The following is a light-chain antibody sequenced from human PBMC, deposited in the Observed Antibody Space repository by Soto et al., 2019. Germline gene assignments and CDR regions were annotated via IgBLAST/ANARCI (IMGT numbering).Light chain of an antibody. V-gene: IGKV3-20*01. CDR3: HQRQSWPRT. Sequence: EIVLTQSPGTLSLSPGERATLSCRASQSVSSSYLAWYQQKPGQAPRLLIYGASSRATGIPDRFSGSGSGTEFTLTISSLQPEDFAVYYCHQRQSWPRTFGQGTKVDIK. CDR1: QSVSSSY. J-gene: IGKJ1*01. CDR2: GAS.